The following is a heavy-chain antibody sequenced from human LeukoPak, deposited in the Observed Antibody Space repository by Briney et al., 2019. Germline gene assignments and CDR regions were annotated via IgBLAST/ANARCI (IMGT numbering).Heavy chain of an antibody. D-gene: IGHD1-26*01. CDR2: IYHSGST. CDR1: GGSISSSNW. CDR3: ATRTHSGSYPDWYFDL. J-gene: IGHJ2*01. V-gene: IGHV4-4*02. Sequence: SETLSLTCAVSGGSISSSNWWSWVRQPPGKGLEWIGEIYHSGSTNYNPSLKSRVTISVDKSKNQFSLKLSSVTAADTAVYYCATRTHSGSYPDWYFDLWGRGTLVTVSS.